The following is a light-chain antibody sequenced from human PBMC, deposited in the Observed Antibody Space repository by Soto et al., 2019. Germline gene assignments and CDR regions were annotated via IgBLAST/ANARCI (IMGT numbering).Light chain of an antibody. CDR3: QQLNSYLSIT. Sequence: DIQLTQSPSFLSASVGDRVTITCRASQGISSYLAWYQQKPGKAPKLLIYAASTLQSGVPSRFSGSGSVTEFTLTIRSLQPEDFATYDCQQLNSYLSITFGQGTRLEIK. J-gene: IGKJ5*01. V-gene: IGKV1-9*01. CDR2: AAS. CDR1: QGISSY.